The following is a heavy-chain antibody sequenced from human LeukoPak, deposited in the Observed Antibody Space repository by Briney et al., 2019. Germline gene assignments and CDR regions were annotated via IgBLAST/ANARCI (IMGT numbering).Heavy chain of an antibody. V-gene: IGHV1-2*02. CDR2: INPNSGGT. D-gene: IGHD3-22*01. J-gene: IGHJ4*02. Sequence: GASVKVSCKASGYTFTGYYMHWVRQAPGQGLEWMGWINPNSGGTNYAQKFQGRVTMTRDTSISTAYMELSRLRSDDTAVYYCAYGSSGYYYHLNFDYWGQGTLVTVSS. CDR3: AYGSSGYYYHLNFDY. CDR1: GYTFTGYY.